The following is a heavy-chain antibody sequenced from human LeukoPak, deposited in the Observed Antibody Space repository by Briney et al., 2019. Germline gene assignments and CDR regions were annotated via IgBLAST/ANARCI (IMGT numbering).Heavy chain of an antibody. J-gene: IGHJ6*02. Sequence: GGSLRLSCAASGFTFSSFVMNWVRQAPGKGLEWVSAISGSAGSTYYADSVKGRFTISRDNSKNTLSLQMNSLRAEDTAVYYCASTDITVVVTAYGMAVWGQGTTVTVSS. V-gene: IGHV3-23*01. D-gene: IGHD3-22*01. CDR1: GFTFSSFV. CDR2: ISGSAGST. CDR3: ASTDITVVVTAYGMAV.